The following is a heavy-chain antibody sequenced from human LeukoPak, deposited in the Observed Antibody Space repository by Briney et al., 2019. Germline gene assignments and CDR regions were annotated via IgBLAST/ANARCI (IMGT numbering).Heavy chain of an antibody. Sequence: SETLSLTCTVSGGSISSSNSYWGWIRQPPGQGLEWIGTVFYSGSPYYNPSLKSRVTISMDTSKNQFSLKLSSVTAADTAVYYCARDCLHSSSWYWVGSNWFDPWGQGTLVTVSS. J-gene: IGHJ5*02. V-gene: IGHV4-39*02. D-gene: IGHD6-13*01. CDR1: GGSISSSNSY. CDR3: ARDCLHSSSWYWVGSNWFDP. CDR2: VFYSGSP.